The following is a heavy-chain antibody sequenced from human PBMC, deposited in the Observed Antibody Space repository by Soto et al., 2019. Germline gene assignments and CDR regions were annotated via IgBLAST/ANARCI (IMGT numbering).Heavy chain of an antibody. J-gene: IGHJ4*02. CDR2: IYYSGST. Sequence: PSETLSLTCTVSGGSISSGDYYWRWIRQPPGKGLEWIGYIYYSGSTYYNPSLKSRVTISVDTSKNQFSLKLSSVTAADTAVYYCARSPPPPHFDYWGQGTLVTVSS. CDR1: GGSISSGDYY. V-gene: IGHV4-30-4*01. CDR3: ARSPPPPHFDY.